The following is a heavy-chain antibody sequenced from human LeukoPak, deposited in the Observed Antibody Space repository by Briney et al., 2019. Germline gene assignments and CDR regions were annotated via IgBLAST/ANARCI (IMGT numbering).Heavy chain of an antibody. D-gene: IGHD1-14*01. CDR3: SRVAGKGSKVFEFDH. J-gene: IGHJ4*02. Sequence: PGGSLRLFYAASGFTFSKFDMSWVRQAPGKGLEWVSSISATGDGTYYADSVKGRFTISRDNSKSTLFLLMNTPRPEDTAVYYCSRVAGKGSKVFEFDHSGQRIRVTVSS. CDR1: GFTFSKFD. V-gene: IGHV3-23*01. CDR2: ISATGDGT.